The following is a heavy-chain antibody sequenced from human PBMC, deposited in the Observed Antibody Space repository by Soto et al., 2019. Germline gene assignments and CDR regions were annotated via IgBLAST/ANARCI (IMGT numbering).Heavy chain of an antibody. D-gene: IGHD4-17*01. V-gene: IGHV5-51*03. J-gene: IGHJ4*02. CDR3: AGRPNYGDYVAY. CDR2: IYPGDSDT. Sequence: EVQLVQSGAEVKKPGESLKISCKVSGYSFTTFWIGWVRQMPGKGLEWMGIIYPGDSDTRYSPSFQGNVTISADKSITTAYLQWSSLKASDTAIYYWAGRPNYGDYVAYWGQGTLVTVSS. CDR1: GYSFTTFW.